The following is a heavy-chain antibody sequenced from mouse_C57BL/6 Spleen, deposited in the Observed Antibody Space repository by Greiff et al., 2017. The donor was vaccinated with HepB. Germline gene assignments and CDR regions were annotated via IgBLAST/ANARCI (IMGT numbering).Heavy chain of an antibody. CDR2: IDPETGGT. D-gene: IGHD2-2*01. J-gene: IGHJ1*03. V-gene: IGHV1-15*01. CDR1: GYTFTDYE. Sequence: QVQLQQSGAELVRPGASVTLSCKASGYTFTDYEMHWVKQTPVHGLEWIGAIDPETGGTAYNQKFKGKAILTADKSSSTAYMELRSLTSEDSAVYYCMVTTGADWYFDVWGTGTTVTVSS. CDR3: MVTTGADWYFDV.